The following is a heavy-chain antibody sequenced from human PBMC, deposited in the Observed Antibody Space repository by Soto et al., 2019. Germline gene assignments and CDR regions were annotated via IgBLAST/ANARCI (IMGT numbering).Heavy chain of an antibody. CDR1: GGSISSSSYY. D-gene: IGHD2-2*01. V-gene: IGHV4-39*01. J-gene: IGHJ3*02. CDR2: TYSSGST. Sequence: QLQLQESGPGLVKPSETLSLTCTVSGGSISSSSYYWGWIRQPPGQGLEWIGSTYSSGSTYYNPSLKSRVTISVDTSKNQFSLKLSSVTAADTAVYYCAVYCSTTSCLRRAFDIWGQGTKVTVSS. CDR3: AVYCSTTSCLRRAFDI.